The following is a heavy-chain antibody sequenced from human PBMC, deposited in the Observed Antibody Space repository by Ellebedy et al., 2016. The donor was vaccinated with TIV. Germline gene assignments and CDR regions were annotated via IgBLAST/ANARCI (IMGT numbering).Heavy chain of an antibody. J-gene: IGHJ4*02. Sequence: GSLRLSXAVYGGSFSGYYWSWIRQPPGKGLEWIGEINHSGSTNYNPSLKSRVTISVDTSKNQFSLKLSSVTAADTAVYYCARLSSSSHFDYWGQGTLVTVSS. D-gene: IGHD6-6*01. CDR2: INHSGST. V-gene: IGHV4-34*01. CDR3: ARLSSSSHFDY. CDR1: GGSFSGYY.